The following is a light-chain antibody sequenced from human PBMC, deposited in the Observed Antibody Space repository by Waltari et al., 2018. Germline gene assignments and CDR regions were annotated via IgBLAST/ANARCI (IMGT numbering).Light chain of an antibody. Sequence: DIVLTQAPATLSLSPGERATLSCRASQSVGSYLAWYQQKLGQAPRLLIYDASNRATGIPARFSGSGSGTDFTLTISSLEPEDFALYYCQQRTNWRSVTFGGGTK. CDR1: QSVGSY. CDR3: QQRTNWRSVT. CDR2: DAS. V-gene: IGKV3-11*01. J-gene: IGKJ4*01.